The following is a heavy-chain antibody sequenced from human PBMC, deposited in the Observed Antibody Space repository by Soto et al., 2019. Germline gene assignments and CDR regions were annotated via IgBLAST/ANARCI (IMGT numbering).Heavy chain of an antibody. Sequence: ASVKVSCKASGGTFSSYAISWVRQAPGQGLEWMGGIIAYNGNTNYAQKLQGRVTMTTDTSTSTAYMELRSLRSDDTAVYYCARTPESNTKRRDYGDYYFDYWGQGTLVTVSS. V-gene: IGHV1-18*01. D-gene: IGHD4-17*01. J-gene: IGHJ4*02. CDR1: GGTFSSYA. CDR3: ARTPESNTKRRDYGDYYFDY. CDR2: IIAYNGNT.